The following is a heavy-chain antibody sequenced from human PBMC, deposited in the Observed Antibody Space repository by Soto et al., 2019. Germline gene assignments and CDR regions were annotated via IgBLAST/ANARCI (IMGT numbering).Heavy chain of an antibody. V-gene: IGHV3-11*06. CDR2: ISSSSNYK. Sequence: GGSLRLACAASGFTFSDYYMSWIRQAPGKGLEWISYISSSSNYKNHADSVKGRFTISRDNAKNSLYLQMNSLRAEDTAGYYCARAKSYYDTSGSDYWGQGTLVTVSS. CDR3: ARAKSYYDTSGSDY. J-gene: IGHJ4*02. CDR1: GFTFSDYY. D-gene: IGHD3-22*01.